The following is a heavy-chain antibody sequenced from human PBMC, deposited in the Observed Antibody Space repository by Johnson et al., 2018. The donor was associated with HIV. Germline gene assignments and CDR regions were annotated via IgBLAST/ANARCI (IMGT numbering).Heavy chain of an antibody. CDR3: ARDVKVCAFDI. Sequence: VQLVESGGDLVQPGGSLRLSCAASGFTFSSYAMHWVRQAPGKGLEWVAVIYSGGSTYYADSVKGRFTISRDNSKNTLYLQMNSLRAEDTAVYYCARDVKVCAFDIWGQGTMVTVSS. V-gene: IGHV3-66*01. D-gene: IGHD3-16*01. CDR2: IYSGGST. J-gene: IGHJ3*02. CDR1: GFTFSSYA.